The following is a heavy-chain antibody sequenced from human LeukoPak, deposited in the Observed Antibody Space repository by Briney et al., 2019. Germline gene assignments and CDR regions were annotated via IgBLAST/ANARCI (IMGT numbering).Heavy chain of an antibody. D-gene: IGHD3-10*01. CDR1: GGTFSSYA. J-gene: IGHJ4*02. CDR2: ISAYNGNT. CDR3: ARDRDITMVRDLYFDY. Sequence: ASVKVSCKASGGTFSSYAISWVRQAPGQGLEWMGWISAYNGNTNYAQKLQGRVTMTTDTSTSTAYMELRSLRSDDTAVYYCARDRDITMVRDLYFDYWGQGTLVTVSS. V-gene: IGHV1-18*01.